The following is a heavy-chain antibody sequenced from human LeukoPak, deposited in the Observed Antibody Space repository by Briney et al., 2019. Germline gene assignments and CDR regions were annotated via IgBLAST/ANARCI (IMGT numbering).Heavy chain of an antibody. V-gene: IGHV3-7*01. J-gene: IGHJ6*02. CDR2: IKQDGSEK. Sequence: GGSLRLSCAASGFTLSSYWMSWVRQAPGKGLEWVANIKQDGSEKYYVDSVKGRFTISRDNAKNSLYLQMNSLRAEDTAVYYCARDGGGGRGMDVWGQGTTVTVSS. CDR3: ARDGGGGRGMDV. CDR1: GFTLSSYW. D-gene: IGHD2-15*01.